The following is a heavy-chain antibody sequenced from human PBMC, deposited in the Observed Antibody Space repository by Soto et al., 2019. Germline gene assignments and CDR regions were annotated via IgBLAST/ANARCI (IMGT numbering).Heavy chain of an antibody. D-gene: IGHD5-18*01. CDR1: GGSFSGYY. V-gene: IGHV4-34*01. J-gene: IGHJ1*01. CDR3: ARARGYSYALHSGYFQH. Sequence: QVQLQQWGAGLLKPSETLSLTCAVYGGSFSGYYWSWIRQPPGKGLEWIGEINHSGSTNYNPSLTSRFPISVDTSKNQFSLKLSSVTAADTAVYYCARARGYSYALHSGYFQHWGQGTLVTVSS. CDR2: INHSGST.